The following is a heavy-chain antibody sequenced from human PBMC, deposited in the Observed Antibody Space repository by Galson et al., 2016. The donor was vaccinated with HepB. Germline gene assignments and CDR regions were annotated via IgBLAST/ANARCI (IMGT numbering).Heavy chain of an antibody. Sequence: SLRLSCAASGFTFSNYGMHWVRQAPGKGLEWVAADSMDGRRKYYADSVKGRFTISSDNSNNMLFLQMSSLRADDTAVDYCAKRHEYCPAVGCSVDYWGQGTLVSVSS. D-gene: IGHD2/OR15-2a*01. CDR1: GFTFSNYG. J-gene: IGHJ4*02. CDR2: DSMDGRRK. CDR3: AKRHEYCPAVGCSVDY. V-gene: IGHV3-30*18.